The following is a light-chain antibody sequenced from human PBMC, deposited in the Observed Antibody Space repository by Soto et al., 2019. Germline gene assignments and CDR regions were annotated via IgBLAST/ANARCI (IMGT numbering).Light chain of an antibody. CDR1: QSISSY. V-gene: IGKV1-39*01. CDR3: QQSYSTPFT. CDR2: AAS. Sequence: DIQMTQSPSSLSASVADRVTIGCRASQSISSYLNWYQQKPGKAPKLLIYAASSLQSGVPSRFSGSGSGTDFTLTISSLQPEDFATYYCQQSYSTPFTFGQGTRLEIK. J-gene: IGKJ5*01.